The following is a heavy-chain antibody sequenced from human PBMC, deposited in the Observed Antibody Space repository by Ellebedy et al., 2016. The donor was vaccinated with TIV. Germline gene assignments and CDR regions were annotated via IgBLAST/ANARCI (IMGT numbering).Heavy chain of an antibody. Sequence: GESLKISCAVSGFTVRNNYMTWVRQAPGKGLEWVSIISTRGSTYYTYSVKGRFTISRDNSRNSLFLQMNSLRAEDTAIYYCAKATDPDDRQWPHFDYWGQGTVVTVSS. CDR3: AKATDPDDRQWPHFDY. V-gene: IGHV3-53*01. CDR1: GFTVRNNY. CDR2: ISTRGST. D-gene: IGHD2-21*02. J-gene: IGHJ4*02.